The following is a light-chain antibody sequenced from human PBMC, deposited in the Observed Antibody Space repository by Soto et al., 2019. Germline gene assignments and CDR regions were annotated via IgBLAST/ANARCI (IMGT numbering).Light chain of an antibody. CDR1: QGIRNF. V-gene: IGKV1-27*01. J-gene: IGKJ3*01. CDR2: AAS. Sequence: DIQMTQSPTSLSASVGDRVTITCRASQGIRNFVAWYQQQPGKAPKLLIYAASTLQSGVPSRFSGSGSGTDFSLTIISLQPEDVATYSCQKYSSVPVFGPGTKVEIK. CDR3: QKYSSVPV.